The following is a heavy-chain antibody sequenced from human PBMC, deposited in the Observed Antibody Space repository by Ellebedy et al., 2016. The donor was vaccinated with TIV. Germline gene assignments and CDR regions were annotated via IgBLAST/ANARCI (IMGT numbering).Heavy chain of an antibody. D-gene: IGHD2-21*01. CDR1: GYSFADYW. Sequence: GESLKISCRGSGYSFADYWIAWVSQVPGKGLEWMGIIYPEDSDENYSPSFKGQVTISADKSIGTTYLQWHSLETSDTATYFCARTHCGPISCQKSEYYYGLDVWGQGTTVTVSS. V-gene: IGHV5-51*01. CDR3: ARTHCGPISCQKSEYYYGLDV. CDR2: IYPEDSDE. J-gene: IGHJ6*02.